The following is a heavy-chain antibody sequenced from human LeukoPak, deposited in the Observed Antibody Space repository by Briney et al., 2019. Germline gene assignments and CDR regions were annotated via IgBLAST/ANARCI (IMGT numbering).Heavy chain of an antibody. V-gene: IGHV5-51*01. Sequence: GESLKISCKGSGYSFTSYWIGWVRQMPGKGLEWMGIVYPGDSDTKYSPSFQGQVTISADKSISTSFLQWNSLKASDTAMYYCASLEMATDYWGQGTLVTVSS. J-gene: IGHJ4*02. CDR1: GYSFTSYW. CDR3: ASLEMATDY. CDR2: VYPGDSDT. D-gene: IGHD5-24*01.